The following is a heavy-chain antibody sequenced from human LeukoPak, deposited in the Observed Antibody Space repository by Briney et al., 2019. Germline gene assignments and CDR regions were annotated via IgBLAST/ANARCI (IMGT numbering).Heavy chain of an antibody. J-gene: IGHJ4*02. CDR2: IYHSGST. V-gene: IGHV4-38-2*02. CDR3: AREGGRYDSNGGY. Sequence: PSETLSLTCTVSGYSISSGYYWGWIRQPPGKGLEWIGSIYHSGSTYYNPSLKGRVTISVDTSKNQFSLKLSSVTAADTAVYYCAREGGRYDSNGGYWGQGTLVTVSS. D-gene: IGHD3-22*01. CDR1: GYSISSGYY.